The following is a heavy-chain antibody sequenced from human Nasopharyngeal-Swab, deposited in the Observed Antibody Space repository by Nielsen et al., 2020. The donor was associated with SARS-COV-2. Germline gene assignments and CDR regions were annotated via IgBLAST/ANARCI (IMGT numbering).Heavy chain of an antibody. D-gene: IGHD6-19*01. CDR2: ISWNSGSI. CDR3: AKDLSSGWYGWFDP. Sequence: SLQISCAASGFTFSDYYMSWIRQAPGKGLEWVSGISWNSGSIGYADSVKGRFTISRDNAKNSLYLQMNSLRAEDTALYYCAKDLSSGWYGWFDPWGQGTLVTVSS. J-gene: IGHJ5*02. V-gene: IGHV3-9*01. CDR1: GFTFSDYY.